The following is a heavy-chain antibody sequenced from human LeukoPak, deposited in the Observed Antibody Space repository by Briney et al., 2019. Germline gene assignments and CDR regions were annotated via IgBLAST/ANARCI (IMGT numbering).Heavy chain of an antibody. Sequence: PGGSLRLSCAASGFTFSSYAMHWVRQAPGKGLEWVAVISYDGSNKYYADSVKGRFTISRGNSKNTLYLQMNSLRAEDTAVYYCARAPDVDIVATPYFDYWGQGTLVTVSS. CDR2: ISYDGSNK. J-gene: IGHJ4*02. D-gene: IGHD5-12*01. V-gene: IGHV3-30*14. CDR1: GFTFSSYA. CDR3: ARAPDVDIVATPYFDY.